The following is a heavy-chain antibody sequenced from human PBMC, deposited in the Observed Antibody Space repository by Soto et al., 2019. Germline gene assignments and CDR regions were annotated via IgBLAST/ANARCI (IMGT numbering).Heavy chain of an antibody. CDR2: IHYTGSS. CDR1: QECISRYG. D-gene: IGHD6-6*01. Sequence: SENVSISCTVSQECISRYGWCWIRQPPGKVLEWIGYIHYTGSSNYNPSLKSRVSISVDTSKNQLSLKLSSVTAADTAVYYCASREYSDIWNFDYWGQGTLVTVS. CDR3: ASREYSDIWNFDY. V-gene: IGHV4-59*08. J-gene: IGHJ4*02.